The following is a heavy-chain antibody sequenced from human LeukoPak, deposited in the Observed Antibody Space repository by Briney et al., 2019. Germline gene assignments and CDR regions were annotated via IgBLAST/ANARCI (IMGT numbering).Heavy chain of an antibody. CDR1: GGTFSSYA. Sequence: SVKVSCKASGGTFSSYAISWVRQAPGQGLEWMGRIIPILGIANYAQRFQGRVTITADKSTSTAYMELSSLRSEGTAVYYCARPRENSGYYQYYFDYWGQGTLVTVSS. CDR3: ARPRENSGYYQYYFDY. J-gene: IGHJ4*02. CDR2: IIPILGIA. D-gene: IGHD3-22*01. V-gene: IGHV1-69*04.